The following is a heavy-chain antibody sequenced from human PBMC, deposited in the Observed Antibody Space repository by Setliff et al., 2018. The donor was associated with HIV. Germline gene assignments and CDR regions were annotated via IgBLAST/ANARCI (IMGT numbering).Heavy chain of an antibody. V-gene: IGHV1-18*01. Sequence: ASVKVSCKASGYSFTTSGVSWVRQAPGQGLEWMGWINIRSGNTNYAQKFQGRVTMTTDTSTSTAYMGLRSLRSDDTAVYYCTRGARSGYDLSRQPFDYWGQGTLVTVSS. CDR1: GYSFTTSG. CDR3: TRGARSGYDLSRQPFDY. CDR2: INIRSGNT. D-gene: IGHD5-12*01. J-gene: IGHJ4*02.